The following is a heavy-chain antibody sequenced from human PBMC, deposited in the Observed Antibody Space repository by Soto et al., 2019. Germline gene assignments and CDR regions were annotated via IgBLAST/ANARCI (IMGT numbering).Heavy chain of an antibody. D-gene: IGHD1-7*01. CDR2: ISSSSSYI. CDR3: ARDGLELIFLDY. V-gene: IGHV3-21*01. J-gene: IGHJ4*02. CDR1: GFTFSSYS. Sequence: GGSLRLSCAASGFTFSSYSMNWVRQAPGKGLEWVSSISSSSSYIYYADSVKGRFTISRDNAKNSLYLQMNSLRAEDTAVYYCARDGLELIFLDYWGQGTLVTVSS.